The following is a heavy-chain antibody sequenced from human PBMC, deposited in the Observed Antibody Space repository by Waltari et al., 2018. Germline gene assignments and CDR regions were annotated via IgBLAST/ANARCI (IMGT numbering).Heavy chain of an antibody. CDR1: GDSISGYH. CDR2: IHYSENT. Sequence: QVQLQESGPGLVKPSETLSLTCSVSGDSISGYHWNWIRQSPGKGLEWIGYIHYSENTMYNPSLKSRVAISLDWSKNQFFLNLESVTAVDTAVYFCARSPSVYRSPSGADTSPGDWYFDLWGRGTLVTVSS. D-gene: IGHD6-25*01. CDR3: ARSPSVYRSPSGADTSPGDWYFDL. V-gene: IGHV4-59*01. J-gene: IGHJ2*01.